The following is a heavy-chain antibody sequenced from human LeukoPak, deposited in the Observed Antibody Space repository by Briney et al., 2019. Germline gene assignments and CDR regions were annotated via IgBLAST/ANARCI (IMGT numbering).Heavy chain of an antibody. CDR3: VRDIQWRFDP. D-gene: IGHD2-21*01. CDR1: GYIFTTYG. V-gene: IGHV1-18*01. Sequence: ASVKVSCKASGYIFTTYGISWVPQAAGQGLEWMGWISTNKGNTNYAQRLQGRVTMTADTSTSTAYMELRSLRSDDTAIYYCVRDIQWRFDPWGQGTLVTVSS. J-gene: IGHJ5*02. CDR2: ISTNKGNT.